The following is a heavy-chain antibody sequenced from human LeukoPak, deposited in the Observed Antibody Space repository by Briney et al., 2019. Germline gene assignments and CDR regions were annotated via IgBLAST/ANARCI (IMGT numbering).Heavy chain of an antibody. Sequence: SETLSLTCTVSGGSISSSSYYWGWIRQPPGKGLEWIGSTYYSGSTYYNPSPKSRVTISVDTSKNQFSLKLSSVTAADTAVDYCARDRGHTATDYWGQGTLVTVSS. CDR1: GGSISSSSYY. D-gene: IGHD5-18*01. CDR2: TYYSGST. J-gene: IGHJ4*02. V-gene: IGHV4-39*07. CDR3: ARDRGHTATDY.